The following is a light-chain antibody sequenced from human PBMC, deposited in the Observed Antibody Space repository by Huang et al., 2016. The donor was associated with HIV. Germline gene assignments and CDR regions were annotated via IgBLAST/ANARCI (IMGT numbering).Light chain of an antibody. CDR1: QNIING. CDR2: DAS. Sequence: EVVMTQSPATLSVSPGERASLSCRASQNIINGLACYQQRPGQAPRLLIYDASTRATGIPARFSGSGSGTDFTLTISSLQSEDFAVYYCQQYNHWPPTTFGQGTTVDIK. V-gene: IGKV3-15*01. CDR3: QQYNHWPPTT. J-gene: IGKJ1*01.